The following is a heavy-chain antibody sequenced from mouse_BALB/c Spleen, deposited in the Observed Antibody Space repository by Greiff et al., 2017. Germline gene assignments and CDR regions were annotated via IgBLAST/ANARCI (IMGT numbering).Heavy chain of an antibody. CDR3: ARHGDDSHWYFDV. Sequence: EVKLVESGGGLVKPGGSLKLSCAASGFAFSSYDMSWVRQTPEKRLEWVAYISSGGGSTYYPDTLKGGFTISRDNAKNTLYLQMSSLKSEDTAMYYCARHGDDSHWYFDVWGAGTTVTVSS. V-gene: IGHV5-12-1*01. D-gene: IGHD2-2*01. J-gene: IGHJ1*01. CDR2: ISSGGGST. CDR1: GFAFSSYD.